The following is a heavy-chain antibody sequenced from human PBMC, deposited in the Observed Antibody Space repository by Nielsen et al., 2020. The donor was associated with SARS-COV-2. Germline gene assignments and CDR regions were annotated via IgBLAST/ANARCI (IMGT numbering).Heavy chain of an antibody. J-gene: IGHJ6*02. Sequence: GESLKISCAASGFTFSGAVVHWVRQASGKGLEWVGRIRSEGKTGATAYAASLKGRFTISRDDSKNTAYLQMNSLETEDTAVYYCTRHATEVTSTPKSGYRYHGMDVWGQGTTVAVSS. CDR2: IRSEGKTGAT. CDR1: GFTFSGAV. D-gene: IGHD1-14*01. CDR3: TRHATEVTSTPKSGYRYHGMDV. V-gene: IGHV3-73*01.